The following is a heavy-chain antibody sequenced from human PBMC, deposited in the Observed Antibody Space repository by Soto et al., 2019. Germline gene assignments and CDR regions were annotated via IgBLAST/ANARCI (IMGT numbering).Heavy chain of an antibody. D-gene: IGHD6-19*01. CDR3: AKDKTGDSSGWPIDY. J-gene: IGHJ4*02. Sequence: GGSLRLSCAASGFTFDDYAMHWVRQAPGKGLEWVSGISWNSGSIGYADSVKGRFTISRDNAKNSLYLQMNSLRAEDTALYYCAKDKTGDSSGWPIDYWGQGTMGTVSS. CDR1: GFTFDDYA. CDR2: ISWNSGSI. V-gene: IGHV3-9*01.